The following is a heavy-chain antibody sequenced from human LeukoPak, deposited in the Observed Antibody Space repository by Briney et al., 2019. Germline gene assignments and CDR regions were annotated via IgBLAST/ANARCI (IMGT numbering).Heavy chain of an antibody. D-gene: IGHD3-10*01. Sequence: SETLSLTCTVSGGSISSSSYYWGWIRQPPGKGLEWIGSIYYSGSTYYNPSLKSRVTISVDTSKNQFSLKLSSVTAADTAVYYCGRGITMVRGVNQRWFDPWGQGTLVTVSS. J-gene: IGHJ5*02. CDR3: GRGITMVRGVNQRWFDP. CDR1: GGSISSSSYY. CDR2: IYYSGST. V-gene: IGHV4-39*01.